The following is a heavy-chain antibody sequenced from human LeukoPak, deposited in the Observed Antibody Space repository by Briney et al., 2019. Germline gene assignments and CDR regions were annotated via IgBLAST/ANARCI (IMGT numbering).Heavy chain of an antibody. CDR2: ISWNSGSI. CDR1: GFTFDDYA. CDR3: AKGVGAVAGPPGY. D-gene: IGHD6-19*01. J-gene: IGHJ4*02. Sequence: SGGSLRLSCAASGFTFDDYAMHWVRQAPGKGLEWVSGISWNSGSIGYADSVKGRFTISRDNAKNSLYLQMNSLRAEDTALYYCAKGVGAVAGPPGYWGQGTLVTVSS. V-gene: IGHV3-9*01.